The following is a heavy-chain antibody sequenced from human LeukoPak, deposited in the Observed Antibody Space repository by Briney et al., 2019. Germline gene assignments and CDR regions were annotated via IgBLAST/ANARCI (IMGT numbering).Heavy chain of an antibody. Sequence: SETLSLTCTVSGGSISSYYWSWIRQPAGKGLEWIGRIYTSGSTNYNPSLKSRVTMSVDTSKNQFSLKLSSMTAADTAVYYCARDEYGSGSYSFDYWGQGTLVTVSS. V-gene: IGHV4-4*07. D-gene: IGHD3-10*01. CDR2: IYTSGST. CDR1: GGSISSYY. J-gene: IGHJ4*02. CDR3: ARDEYGSGSYSFDY.